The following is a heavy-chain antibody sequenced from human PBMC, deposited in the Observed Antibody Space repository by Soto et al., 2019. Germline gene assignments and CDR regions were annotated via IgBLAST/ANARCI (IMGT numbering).Heavy chain of an antibody. V-gene: IGHV4-59*01. CDR1: GGSISSYY. Sequence: LETLSLTCTVSGGSISSYYWSWIRQPPGKGLEWIAYMFYGGNTSYNPSLRSRVTMSVDTSKNQFSLKLSSVTAADTAVYYCAEGFYFDFWGQGTLVTVSS. CDR2: MFYGGNT. J-gene: IGHJ4*02. CDR3: AEGFYFDF.